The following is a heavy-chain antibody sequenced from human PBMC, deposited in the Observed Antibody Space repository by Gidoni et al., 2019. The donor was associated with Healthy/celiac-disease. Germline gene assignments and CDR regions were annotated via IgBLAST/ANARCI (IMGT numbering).Heavy chain of an antibody. CDR2: FYSGGRT. CDR3: ARDAPLWFGELFQRNWYFDL. Sequence: VQLVESGGGLVQPGGSLRLSFDAPGFTVGGNYVSGVRQAPGKGLEWVSVFYSGGRTYYADSVKGRFTISRDNSKNTLYLQMNSLRAEDTAVYYCARDAPLWFGELFQRNWYFDLWGRGTLVTVSS. J-gene: IGHJ2*01. V-gene: IGHV3-66*01. CDR1: GFTVGGNY. D-gene: IGHD3-10*01.